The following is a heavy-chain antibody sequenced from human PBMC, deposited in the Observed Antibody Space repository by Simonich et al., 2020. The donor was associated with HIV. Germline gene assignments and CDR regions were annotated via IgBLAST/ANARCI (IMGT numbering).Heavy chain of an antibody. J-gene: IGHJ4*02. V-gene: IGHV1-2*02. CDR1: GYNFTGYY. D-gene: IGHD6-13*01. Sequence: QVQLVQSGAEVKKPGASVKVSCKASGYNFTGYYLHWVRQAPGQGLEWMGWMNPNSDNTGYAQKFQGRVTMTRDTSISTAYMELSRLRSDDTAVYYCARGGSSWPLDYWGQGTLVTVSS. CDR2: MNPNSDNT. CDR3: ARGGSSWPLDY.